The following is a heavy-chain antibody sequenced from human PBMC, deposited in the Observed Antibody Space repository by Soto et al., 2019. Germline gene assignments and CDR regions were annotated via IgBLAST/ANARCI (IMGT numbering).Heavy chain of an antibody. Sequence: QVQLQESGPGLVKPSQTLSLTCSVSGESISSGGYYWSWIRHHPGKGLEWIGYIYDSESAYYNPSLKSRVTISMNTYKNHFAMRLSSVTAAYTAVYYGARASSSSSAADYWGQGTLATVSS. CDR1: GESISSGGYY. J-gene: IGHJ4*02. D-gene: IGHD6-6*01. V-gene: IGHV4-31*03. CDR3: ARASSSSSAADY. CDR2: IYDSESA.